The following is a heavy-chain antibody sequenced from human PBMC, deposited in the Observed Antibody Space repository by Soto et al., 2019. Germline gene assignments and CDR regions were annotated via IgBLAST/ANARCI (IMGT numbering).Heavy chain of an antibody. J-gene: IGHJ4*02. V-gene: IGHV3-23*01. Sequence: GSLRLSCAASGFTFSSYAMSWVRQAPGKGLEWVSGISASGAGTYYADSVKGRFTISRDNSKNTLYLQMNSLRAEDTAVYYCAKDPYPSFDYWGQGTLVTVSS. CDR1: GFTFSSYA. CDR3: AKDPYPSFDY. CDR2: ISASGAGT.